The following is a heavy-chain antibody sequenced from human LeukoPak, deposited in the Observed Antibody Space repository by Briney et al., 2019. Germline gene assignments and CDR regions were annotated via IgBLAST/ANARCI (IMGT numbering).Heavy chain of an antibody. Sequence: NSSETLSLTCTVSGGSISSGGYYWSWIRQHPGKGLEWIGYIYYSGSTYYNPSLKSRVTISVDTSKSQFSLKLSSVTAADTAVYYCARDGAIGASLDPWGQGTLVTVSS. V-gene: IGHV4-31*03. CDR1: GGSISSGGYY. D-gene: IGHD4/OR15-4a*01. CDR3: ARDGAIGASLDP. CDR2: IYYSGST. J-gene: IGHJ5*02.